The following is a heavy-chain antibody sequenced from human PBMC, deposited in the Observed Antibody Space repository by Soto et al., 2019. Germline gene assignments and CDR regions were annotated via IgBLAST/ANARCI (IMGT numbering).Heavy chain of an antibody. CDR2: IYGGGDT. CDR1: GFTVSSNY. D-gene: IGHD1-26*01. Sequence: EEQLVETGGKLVQPGGSLRLSCVVSGFTVSSNYMSWVRQAPGGGLEWVSSIYGGGDTFYADSVKGRFTISKDSSQNTLYLQMNSLGAEDAALYYCAKALVGEVGATDYWGQGTLVTVSS. V-gene: IGHV3-53*02. CDR3: AKALVGEVGATDY. J-gene: IGHJ4*02.